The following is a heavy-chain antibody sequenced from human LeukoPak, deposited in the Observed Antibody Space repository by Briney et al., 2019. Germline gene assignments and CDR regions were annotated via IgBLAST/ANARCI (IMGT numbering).Heavy chain of an antibody. J-gene: IGHJ1*01. CDR2: IYTSGST. Sequence: PSQTLSLTCTVSGGSISSGSYYWSWIRQPAGKGLEWIGRIYTSGSTNYNPSLKSRVTISVDTSKNQFSLKLSSVTAADTAVYYCARGRYDLIQHWGQGTLVTVSS. V-gene: IGHV4-61*02. CDR3: ARGRYDLIQH. D-gene: IGHD3-3*01. CDR1: GGSISSGSYY.